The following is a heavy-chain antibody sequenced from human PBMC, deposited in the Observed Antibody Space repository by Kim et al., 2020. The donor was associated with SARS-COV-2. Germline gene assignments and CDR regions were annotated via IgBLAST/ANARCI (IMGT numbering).Heavy chain of an antibody. J-gene: IGHJ4*02. Sequence: IYYADSVKGHLTITRDNAKNSLFLQMNSLRDEDTAVYYCASLRLSYFDSWGQGTLVTVSS. D-gene: IGHD3-9*01. CDR2: I. CDR3: ASLRLSYFDS. V-gene: IGHV3-48*02.